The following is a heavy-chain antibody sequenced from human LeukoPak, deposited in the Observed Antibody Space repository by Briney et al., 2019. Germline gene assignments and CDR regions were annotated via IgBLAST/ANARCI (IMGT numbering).Heavy chain of an antibody. CDR1: GFTFSSYA. V-gene: IGHV3-30-3*01. Sequence: QPGRSLRLSCAAPGFTFSSYAMHWVRQAPGKGLEWVAVISYDGSNKYYADSVKGRFTISRDNSKNTLYLQMNSLRAEDTAVYYCARAVGYCSGGSCYSYYYYGMDVWGQGTTVTVSS. J-gene: IGHJ6*02. CDR3: ARAVGYCSGGSCYSYYYYGMDV. CDR2: ISYDGSNK. D-gene: IGHD2-15*01.